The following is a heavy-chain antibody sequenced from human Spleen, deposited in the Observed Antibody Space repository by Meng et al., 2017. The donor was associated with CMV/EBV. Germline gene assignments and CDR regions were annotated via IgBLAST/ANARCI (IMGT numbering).Heavy chain of an antibody. D-gene: IGHD6-13*01. CDR3: VRGWYNSIL. CDR2: ISSNGGSA. J-gene: IGHJ4*02. Sequence: LRLSCAASGFTFSSYGMPWVRQAPGKGLEYVSAISSNGGSAYYADSVKGRFTISRDNSKNTLYLQLGSLRAEDMAVYYCVRGWYNSILWGQGTLVTVSS. V-gene: IGHV3-64*02. CDR1: GFTFSSYG.